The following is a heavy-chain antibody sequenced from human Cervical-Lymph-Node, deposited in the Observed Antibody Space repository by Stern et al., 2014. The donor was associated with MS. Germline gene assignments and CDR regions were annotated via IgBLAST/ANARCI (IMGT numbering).Heavy chain of an antibody. CDR2: LDWDDDK. Sequence: SGPALVKPTQTLTLTCTFSGFSLSTNGVCVSWIRQPPGKALEWLARLDWDDDKYYNQSLKNSLTIPKPPPKTRVVLTMPNVAAVATAIYYCARIPAAVTGWYYFDYWGQGILVTVSS. V-gene: IGHV2-70*11. CDR1: GFSLSTNGVC. J-gene: IGHJ4*02. D-gene: IGHD6-19*01. CDR3: ARIPAAVTGWYYFDY.